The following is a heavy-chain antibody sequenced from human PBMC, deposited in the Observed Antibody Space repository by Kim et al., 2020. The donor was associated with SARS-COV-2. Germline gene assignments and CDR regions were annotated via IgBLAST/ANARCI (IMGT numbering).Heavy chain of an antibody. CDR3: ASGLGATLDF. D-gene: IGHD1-26*01. Sequence: SETLSLTCTVSGASISSYYWKWIRQPPGKGLEYIGYVYYSGSTNYNPSLKSRVTISVDTSKNQFSLKLSSVTAADTAVYYCASGLGATLDFWGQGTLVTVSS. V-gene: IGHV4-59*08. CDR2: VYYSGST. J-gene: IGHJ4*02. CDR1: GASISSYY.